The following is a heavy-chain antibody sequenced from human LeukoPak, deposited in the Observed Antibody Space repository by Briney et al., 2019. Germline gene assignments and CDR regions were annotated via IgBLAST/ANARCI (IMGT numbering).Heavy chain of an antibody. CDR3: AKSDSTYTWNYVGPLFDY. D-gene: IGHD1-7*01. V-gene: IGHV3-23*01. CDR1: GFTFSSYA. Sequence: GGSLRLSCAASGFTFSSYAMSWVRQAPGKGLEWVSGISGSGGSTYYADSVKGRFTISRDKSKNTLYLQMNSLRVEDTAVYYCAKSDSTYTWNYVGPLFDYWGQGTLVTVSS. J-gene: IGHJ4*02. CDR2: ISGSGGST.